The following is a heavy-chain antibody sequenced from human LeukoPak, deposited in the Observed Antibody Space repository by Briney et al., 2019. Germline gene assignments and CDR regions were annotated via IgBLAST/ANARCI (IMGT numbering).Heavy chain of an antibody. D-gene: IGHD3-22*01. CDR3: AKDDTSASDIDY. CDR2: IWFDGSNQ. V-gene: IGHV3-33*06. CDR1: GFTFSNYG. Sequence: GGSLRLSCAASGFTFSNYGMHWVRQAPGKRLEWVAVIWFDGSNQYYADSVKGRFTISRDNSKNTLYLQMNSLRAEDTAVYYCAKDDTSASDIDYWGQGTLVTVSS. J-gene: IGHJ4*02.